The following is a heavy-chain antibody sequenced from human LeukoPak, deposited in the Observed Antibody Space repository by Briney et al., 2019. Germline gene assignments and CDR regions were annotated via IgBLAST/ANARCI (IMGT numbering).Heavy chain of an antibody. J-gene: IGHJ6*03. D-gene: IGHD6-13*01. CDR1: GFTFSSYS. V-gene: IGHV3-21*01. Sequence: GGSLRLSCAASGFTFSSYSMNWVRQAPGKGLEWVSSISSSSSYIYYADSVKGRFTISRDNAKNSLYLQMNSLRAEDTAVYYCARDLRDSSSFSKGYYYYYYMDVWGKGTTVTISS. CDR2: ISSSSSYI. CDR3: ARDLRDSSSFSKGYYYYYYMDV.